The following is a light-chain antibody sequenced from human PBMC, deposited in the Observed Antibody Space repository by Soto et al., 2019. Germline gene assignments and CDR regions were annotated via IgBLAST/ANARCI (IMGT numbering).Light chain of an antibody. CDR2: EVT. V-gene: IGLV2-14*01. J-gene: IGLJ1*01. Sequence: QSVLTQPASVSGSPGQSITISCTGTTNDVGGYNYVSWYQQHPGKAPKLLIFEVTSRPSGVPDRFSGSKSGTSASLAITGLQAEDEADYYCQSYDSSLSGYVFGTGTKLTVL. CDR1: TNDVGGYNY. CDR3: QSYDSSLSGYV.